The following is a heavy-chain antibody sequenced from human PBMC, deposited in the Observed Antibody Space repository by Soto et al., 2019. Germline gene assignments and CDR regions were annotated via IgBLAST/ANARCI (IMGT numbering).Heavy chain of an antibody. Sequence: GEALKISGKGSGYSFTSYWIGWVRQMPGKGLEWMGIIYPGDSDTRYSPSFQGQVTISADKSISTAYLQWSSLKASDTAMYYCARPLAGGRYSVSHYYGMDVWGQGTTVTVSS. CDR2: IYPGDSDT. CDR1: GYSFTSYW. V-gene: IGHV5-51*01. CDR3: ARPLAGGRYSVSHYYGMDV. J-gene: IGHJ6*02. D-gene: IGHD5-18*01.